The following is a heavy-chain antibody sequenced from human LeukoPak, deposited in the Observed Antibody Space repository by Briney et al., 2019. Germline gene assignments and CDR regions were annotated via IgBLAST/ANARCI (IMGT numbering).Heavy chain of an antibody. CDR2: ISSSGYYI. J-gene: IGHJ4*02. D-gene: IGHD6-13*01. CDR1: GFTFSTYT. V-gene: IGHV3-21*01. CDR3: ARDIATAGHLAFDY. Sequence: GGSLRLSCAASGFTFSTYTMNWVRQAPGKGLVWVSSISSSGYYIYYADSVKGRFTISRDNAKNSLYLQMNSLRAEDTAVYYCARDIATAGHLAFDYWGQGILVTVSS.